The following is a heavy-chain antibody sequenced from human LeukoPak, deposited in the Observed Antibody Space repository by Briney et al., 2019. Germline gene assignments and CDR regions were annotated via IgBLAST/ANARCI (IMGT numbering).Heavy chain of an antibody. Sequence: GGSLRPSCAASGFTFSSYSMNWVRQAPGKGLEWVSYISSSSTIYYADSVKGRFTISSDNSKNTLYLQMNSLRVEDTAVYYCARVGEGAAKDWGQGTLVTVSS. CDR1: GFTFSSYS. CDR2: ISSSSTI. J-gene: IGHJ4*02. V-gene: IGHV3-48*01. D-gene: IGHD1-26*01. CDR3: ARVGEGAAKD.